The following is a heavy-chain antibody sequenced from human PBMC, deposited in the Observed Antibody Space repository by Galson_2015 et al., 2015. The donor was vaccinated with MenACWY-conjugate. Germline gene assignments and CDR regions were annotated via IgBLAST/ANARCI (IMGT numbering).Heavy chain of an antibody. CDR3: ARDRAYHYDDSGYHPDAFDI. CDR2: YSGKT. D-gene: IGHD3-22*01. Sequence: YSGKTNYNPSLKSRVTMSVDTSKNQFSLNLSSVTAADTAFYYCARDRAYHYDDSGYHPDAFDIWGQGTTVTVSS. J-gene: IGHJ3*02. V-gene: IGHV4-59*01.